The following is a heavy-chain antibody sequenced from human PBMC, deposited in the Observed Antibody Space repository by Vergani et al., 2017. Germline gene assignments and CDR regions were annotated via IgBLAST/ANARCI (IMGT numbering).Heavy chain of an antibody. J-gene: IGHJ4*02. CDR3: ASGDYGILTGYRY. CDR2: INPSGGHT. V-gene: IGHV1-46*03. D-gene: IGHD3-9*01. Sequence: QVQVVQSGAEVKKSGASVKVSCKTSGYTFSNYYMHWVRQAPGQGLEWMGIINPSGGHTNYAQKFQGRVTMTRDTSTSTVYMELRSLRSEDTAIYYCASGDYGILTGYRYWGQGTVVTVSA. CDR1: GYTFSNYY.